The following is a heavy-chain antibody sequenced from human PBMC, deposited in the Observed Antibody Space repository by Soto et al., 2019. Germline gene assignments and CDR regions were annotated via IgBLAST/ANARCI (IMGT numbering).Heavy chain of an antibody. CDR2: ISTYIGST. CDR1: GYTFTTYG. J-gene: IGHJ4*02. Sequence: QVQLVQSGAEVKKPGASVTVSCKASGYTFTTYGITWVRQAPGQGLEWMGWISTYIGSTDYALKVQGRVTMTADTSTNTAYRELRNLTSDDTAVYYCARAGPGVYSGATIDYWGQGTLVTVSS. V-gene: IGHV1-18*01. D-gene: IGHD1-26*01. CDR3: ARAGPGVYSGATIDY.